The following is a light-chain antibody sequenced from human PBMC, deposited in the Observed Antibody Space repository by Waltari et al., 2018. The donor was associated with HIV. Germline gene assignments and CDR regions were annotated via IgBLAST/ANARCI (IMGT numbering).Light chain of an antibody. V-gene: IGLV2-14*01. Sequence: SALTQPASVSGSPGQSLTISCPGTNWNIVFFNLVSLYRQYPGKAPQLIIYGVTYRPSGISSRFSGSKSGNTASLTISGLQVDDEADYYCSSYASDDTVVFGGGTKLTVL. CDR3: SSYASDDTVV. J-gene: IGLJ2*01. CDR2: GVT. CDR1: NWNIVFFNL.